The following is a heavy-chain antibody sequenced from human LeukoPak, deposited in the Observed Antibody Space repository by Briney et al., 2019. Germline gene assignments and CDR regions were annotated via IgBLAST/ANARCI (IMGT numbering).Heavy chain of an antibody. V-gene: IGHV1-3*01. CDR1: GYTFTTYA. D-gene: IGHD2-15*01. CDR2: INAGNGNT. J-gene: IGHJ5*02. Sequence: GASVKVSCKASGYTFTTYAMHWVRQAPGQRLEWMGWINAGNGNTKYSQKFQGRVTFTRDTSASTAYMELTSLRSEDTAVYYCARESRRYCSGGSCYRVHYNRFDPWGQGTLVTVSS. CDR3: ARESRRYCSGGSCYRVHYNRFDP.